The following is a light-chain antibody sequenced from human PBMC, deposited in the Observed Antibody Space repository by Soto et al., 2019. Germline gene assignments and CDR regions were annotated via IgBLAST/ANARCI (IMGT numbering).Light chain of an antibody. CDR3: QTWGTGTVV. V-gene: IGLV4-69*01. Sequence: QLVLTQSPSASASLGASVKLTCTLSSGHSSYAIAWHQQQPEKGPRFLMKLNSDGSHRKGDGIPDRFSGSSSGAERYLTISSLQSEDESDYYCQTWGTGTVVFGGGTKLTGL. J-gene: IGLJ2*01. CDR1: SGHSSYA. CDR2: LNSDGSH.